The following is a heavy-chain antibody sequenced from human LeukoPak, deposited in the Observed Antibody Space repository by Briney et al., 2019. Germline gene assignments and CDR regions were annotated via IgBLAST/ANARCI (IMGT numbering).Heavy chain of an antibody. CDR2: INQDGRLT. V-gene: IGHV3-7*01. Sequence: PGGSLRLSCGASGFSFNTYYMTWVRQAPGKGLEWVANINQDGRLTSYTDSVRGRFTISRDNAKNSLYLQMSSLSAEDTAVYFCARDLDVVVNFDSTVHHYDAFDIWGQGTMVTVSS. CDR1: GFSFNTYY. D-gene: IGHD3-22*01. J-gene: IGHJ3*02. CDR3: ARDLDVVVNFDSTVHHYDAFDI.